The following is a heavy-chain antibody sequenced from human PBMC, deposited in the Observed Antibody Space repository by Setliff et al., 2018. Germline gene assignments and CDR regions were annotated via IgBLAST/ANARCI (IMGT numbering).Heavy chain of an antibody. Sequence: SETLSLTCTVSGGSISSYYWSWIRQPPGKGLEWIGYIYYSGSTNYNPPLKSRVTISVDTSKNQFSLKLSSVTAADTAVYYCARAGYSSSWIDYWGQGTLVTVSS. CDR2: IYYSGST. CDR1: GGSISSYY. D-gene: IGHD6-13*01. CDR3: ARAGYSSSWIDY. J-gene: IGHJ4*02. V-gene: IGHV4-59*12.